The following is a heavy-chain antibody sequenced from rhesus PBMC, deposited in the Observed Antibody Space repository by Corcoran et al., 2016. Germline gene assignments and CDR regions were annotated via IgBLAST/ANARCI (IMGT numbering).Heavy chain of an antibody. CDR1: GASVRDAYY. J-gene: IGHJ4*01. D-gene: IGHD3-9*01. CDR2: VYGRGGVT. Sequence: QVQLQESGPGLVKPSENLSLTCAVSGASVRDAYYWSWIRQTPGKGLEWIGNVYGRGGVTNNNPSLKTPVTISIDTSKNHVSLRLSSVTAADTAVYYCAGTSNFFDYWGQGVLVTVSS. V-gene: IGHV4-106*01. CDR3: AGTSNFFDY.